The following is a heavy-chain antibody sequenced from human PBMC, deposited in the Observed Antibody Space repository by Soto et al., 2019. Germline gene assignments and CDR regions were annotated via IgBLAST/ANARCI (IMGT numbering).Heavy chain of an antibody. CDR1: GFTVSSDY. CDR3: ARGLSPGDNDNRGYFHLDY. Sequence: GGALRLSCAASGFTVSSDYMTWGREAPGKGLEWVSVIYPDGRAYYPDSVKARFTISRDNSKNMVYLQMNTLRAEDTAVYYCARGLSPGDNDNRGYFHLDYWGQGTLVTVSS. CDR2: IYPDGRA. J-gene: IGHJ4*02. D-gene: IGHD3-22*01. V-gene: IGHV3-53*01.